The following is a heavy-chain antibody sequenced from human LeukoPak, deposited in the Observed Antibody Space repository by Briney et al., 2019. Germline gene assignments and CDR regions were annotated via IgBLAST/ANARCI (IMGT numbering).Heavy chain of an antibody. CDR3: ASSVDSDYFDY. J-gene: IGHJ4*02. D-gene: IGHD5-12*01. V-gene: IGHV3-53*01. CDR2: IYSGGST. Sequence: GGSLRLSCAASGFTVSSNYMSWVRQAPGKGLEWVSVIYSGGSTYYADSVKGRFTISRDNSKNTLYLQMNSLRAEDTAVYYCASSVDSDYFDYWGQGTLVTVSS. CDR1: GFTVSSNY.